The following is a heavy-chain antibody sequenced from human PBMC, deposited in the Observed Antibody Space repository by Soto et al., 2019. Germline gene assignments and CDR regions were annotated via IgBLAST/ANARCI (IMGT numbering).Heavy chain of an antibody. J-gene: IGHJ3*02. CDR2: ISSSSSYI. CDR1: GFTFSSYS. D-gene: IGHD4-17*01. V-gene: IGHV3-21*01. Sequence: GGSLRLSCAASGFTFSSYSMNWVRQAPGKGLEWVSSISSSSSYIYYADTVKGRITISRDNAKNSLYLQMNSLRAEDTAVYYCARGGLIYGDYEPYAFDIWGQGTMVTVSS. CDR3: ARGGLIYGDYEPYAFDI.